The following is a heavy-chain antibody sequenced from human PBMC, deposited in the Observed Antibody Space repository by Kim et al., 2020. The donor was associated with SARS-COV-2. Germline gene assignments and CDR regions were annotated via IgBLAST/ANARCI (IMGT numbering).Heavy chain of an antibody. J-gene: IGHJ6*03. Sequence: GGSLRLSCAASGFTFSSYWMHWVRQAPGKGLVWVSRINSDGSSTSYADSVKGRFTISRDNAKNTLYLQMNSLRAEDTAVYYCAKDGYSSGGYAYYYYYMDVWGKGTTVTVSS. CDR3: AKDGYSSGGYAYYYYYMDV. CDR2: INSDGSST. V-gene: IGHV3-74*01. D-gene: IGHD6-19*01. CDR1: GFTFSSYW.